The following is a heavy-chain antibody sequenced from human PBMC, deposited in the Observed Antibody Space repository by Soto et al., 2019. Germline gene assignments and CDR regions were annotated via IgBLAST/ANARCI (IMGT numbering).Heavy chain of an antibody. CDR3: VQSGLFAGWFDP. J-gene: IGHJ5*02. V-gene: IGHV1-18*01. D-gene: IGHD2-21*01. CDR1: GYTFTSYG. CDR2: ISAYNGNT. Sequence: QVQLVQSGAEVKKPGASVKVSCKASGYTFTSYGISWVRQAPGQGLEWMGWISAYNGNTNYAQKLQGRVTMTTHTSTFTAYMELRSLRSDDTDVYYCVQSGLFAGWFDPWGQGTLVTVSS.